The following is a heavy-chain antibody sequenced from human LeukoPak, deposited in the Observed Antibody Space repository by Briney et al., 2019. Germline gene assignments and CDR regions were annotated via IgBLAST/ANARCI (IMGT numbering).Heavy chain of an antibody. V-gene: IGHV3-48*04. Sequence: GGSLRLSCVASGFSISSHWMSWVRQAPGKGLEWVSYISSSGSTIYYADSVKGRFTISRDNAKNSLYLQMNSLRAEDTAVYYCARGYSGYDWGYWGQGTLVTVSS. CDR1: GFSISSHW. D-gene: IGHD5-12*01. CDR2: ISSSGSTI. CDR3: ARGYSGYDWGY. J-gene: IGHJ4*02.